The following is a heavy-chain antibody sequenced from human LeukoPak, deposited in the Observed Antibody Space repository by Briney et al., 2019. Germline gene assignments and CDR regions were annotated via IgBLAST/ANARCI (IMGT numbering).Heavy chain of an antibody. CDR1: GGSISSYY. CDR3: ARGLMATINYFDY. Sequence: SETLSLTRTVSGGSISSYYWSWIRQPPGKGLEWIGYIYYSGSTNYNPSLKSRVTISVDTSKNQFSLKLSSVTAADTAVYYCARGLMATINYFDYWGQGTLVTVSS. J-gene: IGHJ4*02. V-gene: IGHV4-59*01. CDR2: IYYSGST. D-gene: IGHD5-24*01.